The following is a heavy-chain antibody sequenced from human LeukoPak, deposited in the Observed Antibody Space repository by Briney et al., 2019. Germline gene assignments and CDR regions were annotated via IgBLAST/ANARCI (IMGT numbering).Heavy chain of an antibody. Sequence: ASVKVSCKASGYTFTGYYMHWVRQAPGQGLEWMGWINPNSGGTNYAQKFQGRVTMTRDTSISTAYMELSRLRSDDTAVYYCAREPYDFWSGYALGYWGQGTLVTVSS. V-gene: IGHV1-2*02. CDR3: AREPYDFWSGYALGY. D-gene: IGHD3-3*01. CDR2: INPNSGGT. J-gene: IGHJ4*02. CDR1: GYTFTGYY.